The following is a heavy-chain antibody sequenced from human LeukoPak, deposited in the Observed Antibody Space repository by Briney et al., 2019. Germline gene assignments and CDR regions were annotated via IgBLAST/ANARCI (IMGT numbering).Heavy chain of an antibody. CDR2: INHSGST. CDR3: ARDYYYDSSGYSYYYYYMDV. V-gene: IGHV4-34*01. Sequence: SETLSLTCAVYGGSFSGYYWSWIRQPPGKGLEWIGEINHSGSTNYNPSLKSRVTISVDTSKNQFSLKLSSVTAADTAVYYCARDYYYDSSGYSYYYYYMDVWGKGTTVTVSS. CDR1: GGSFSGYY. D-gene: IGHD3-22*01. J-gene: IGHJ6*03.